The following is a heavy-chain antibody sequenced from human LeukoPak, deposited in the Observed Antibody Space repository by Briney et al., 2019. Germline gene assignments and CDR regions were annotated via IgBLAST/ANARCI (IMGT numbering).Heavy chain of an antibody. CDR3: AKDPHPYSSSWPIIYYFDY. V-gene: IGHV3-30*18. CDR2: ISYDGSNK. D-gene: IGHD6-13*01. CDR1: RFTFSSYG. Sequence: GRSLRLSCAASRFTFSSYGMHWVRQAPGKGLEWVALISYDGSNKYYADSVKGRFTISRDNSKNTLYLQMNSLRAEDTAVYYCAKDPHPYSSSWPIIYYFDYWGQGTLVTVSS. J-gene: IGHJ4*02.